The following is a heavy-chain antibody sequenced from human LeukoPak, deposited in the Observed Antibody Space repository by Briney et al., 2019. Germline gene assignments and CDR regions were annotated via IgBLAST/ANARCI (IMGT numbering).Heavy chain of an antibody. CDR2: ISYVGNNE. CDR1: GFTFSTYT. CDR3: ARESVAGTFDY. J-gene: IGHJ4*02. Sequence: PGGSLRLSCATSGFTFSTYTMHWVRQAPGKGLEWVAVISYVGNNEYYADSVKGRFTISRDNSKNTLYLQMDSLRAEDTAVYYCARESVAGTFDYWGQGALVTVSS. V-gene: IGHV3-30*04. D-gene: IGHD6-19*01.